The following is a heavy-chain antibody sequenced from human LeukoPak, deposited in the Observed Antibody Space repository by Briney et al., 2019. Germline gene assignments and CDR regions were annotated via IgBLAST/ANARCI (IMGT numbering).Heavy chain of an antibody. CDR3: ARRNDFDI. CDR1: GCSITGYH. J-gene: IGHJ3*02. Sequence: PSETLSLTCTVSGCSITGYHWSWIRQPPGKGLEWIGYIYSSGSTEYKPSLTSRATISADTSKNQFSLKLTSVTAADTAIYYCARRNDFDIWGQGRVVTVSS. CDR2: IYSSGST. V-gene: IGHV4-4*08.